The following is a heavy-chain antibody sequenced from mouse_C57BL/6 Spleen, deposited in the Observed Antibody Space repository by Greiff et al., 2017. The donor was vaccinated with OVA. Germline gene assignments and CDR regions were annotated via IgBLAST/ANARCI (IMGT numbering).Heavy chain of an antibody. CDR2: ISSGGSYT. J-gene: IGHJ4*01. CDR1: GFTFSSYG. Sequence: EVNLVESGGDLVKPGGSLKLSCAASGFTFSSYGMSWVRQTPDKRLEWVATISSGGSYTYYPDSVKGRFTISRDNAKNTLYLQLSSLKSEDTAMYYCARKGLLLRDAMDYWGQGTSVTVSS. V-gene: IGHV5-6*01. D-gene: IGHD1-1*01. CDR3: ARKGLLLRDAMDY.